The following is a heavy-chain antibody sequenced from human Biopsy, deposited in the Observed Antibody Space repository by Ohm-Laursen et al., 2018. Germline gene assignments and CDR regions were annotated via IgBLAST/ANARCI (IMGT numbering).Heavy chain of an antibody. D-gene: IGHD2-8*01. V-gene: IGHV1-2*02. J-gene: IGHJ4*02. CDR3: ARDRPSVPTYAVY. Sequence: ASVKASCKASGFSFSGYYIHWVRQAPGQGLEWMGWISPKSGGTNYAQKFQGNITMTKNTSMSTAYMEMSRLRSDDTAVYYCARDRPSVPTYAVYWGQGTLVTVSS. CDR2: ISPKSGGT. CDR1: GFSFSGYY.